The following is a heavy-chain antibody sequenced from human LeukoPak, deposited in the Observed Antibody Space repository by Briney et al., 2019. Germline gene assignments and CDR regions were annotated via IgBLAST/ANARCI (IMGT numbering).Heavy chain of an antibody. D-gene: IGHD2/OR15-2a*01. CDR2: IYYSGST. J-gene: IGHJ4*02. CDR3: ATIPAGILGY. Sequence: TSETLSLTCTVSGGSISSSSYYWGWIRQPPGKGLEWIGSIYYSGSTYYNPSLKSRVTISVDTSKNQFSLKLSSVTAADTAVYYCATIPAGILGYWGQGTLVTVSS. CDR1: GGSISSSSYY. V-gene: IGHV4-39*01.